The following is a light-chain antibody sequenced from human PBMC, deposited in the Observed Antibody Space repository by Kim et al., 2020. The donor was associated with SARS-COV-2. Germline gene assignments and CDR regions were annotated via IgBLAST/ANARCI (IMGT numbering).Light chain of an antibody. CDR1: QAIGTY. CDR3: QQYKIYPWT. V-gene: IGKV1-16*02. Sequence: ACVGDRVTITGRARQAIGTYLAWFQQKPGRAPKSLIYAASNLHSGVPSKFSGNGSGADFTLTISSLQPEDFATYYCQQYKIYPWTFGRGTKVDIK. CDR2: AAS. J-gene: IGKJ1*01.